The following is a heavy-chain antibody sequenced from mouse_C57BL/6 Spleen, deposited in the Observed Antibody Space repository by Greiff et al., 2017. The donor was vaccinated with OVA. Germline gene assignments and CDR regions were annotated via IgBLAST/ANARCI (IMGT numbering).Heavy chain of an antibody. D-gene: IGHD1-1*01. CDR1: GFNIKDYY. V-gene: IGHV14-1*01. CDR3: TLFITTVVATRDWYFDV. J-gene: IGHJ1*03. Sequence: EVQLQQSGAELVRPGASVKLSCTASGFNIKDYYMHWVKQRPEQGLEWIGRIDPEDGDTEYAPKFQGKATMTADTSSNTAYLQLSSLTSEDTAVYYCTLFITTVVATRDWYFDVWGTGTTVTVSS. CDR2: IDPEDGDT.